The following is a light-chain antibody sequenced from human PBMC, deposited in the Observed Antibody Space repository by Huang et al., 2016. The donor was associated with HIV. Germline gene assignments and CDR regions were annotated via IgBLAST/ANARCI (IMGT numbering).Light chain of an antibody. CDR3: QRHHSWLT. J-gene: IGKJ4*01. CDR1: QSISNH. Sequence: IVLTQSPATLSWYLGERVTLSCRASQSISNHLAWYQQRPGQAPRLLIYDASNRVAGVPARFSGSGSGTDFTLTISSLEPEDFALYYCQRHHSWLTFGGGTKLEVK. CDR2: DAS. V-gene: IGKV3-11*01.